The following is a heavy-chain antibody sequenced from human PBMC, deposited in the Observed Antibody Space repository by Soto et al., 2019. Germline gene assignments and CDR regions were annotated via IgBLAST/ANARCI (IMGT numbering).Heavy chain of an antibody. D-gene: IGHD1-26*01. CDR3: ARVSRGSDTWCGP. Sequence: QVQLVQSGAEGKKPGASVKVSCKASGYTFSTYEIICVRHAPGQGLEWMGGISTSNGDTDYAQMLPGRVTMTTDTSTRTAYMELRSLRSDDKAVYFFARVSRGSDTWCGPWCQGTLVAVSS. CDR1: GYTFSTYE. V-gene: IGHV1-18*01. J-gene: IGHJ5*02. CDR2: ISTSNGDT.